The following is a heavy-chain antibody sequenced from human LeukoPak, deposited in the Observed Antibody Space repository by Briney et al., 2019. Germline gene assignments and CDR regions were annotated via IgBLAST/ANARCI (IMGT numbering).Heavy chain of an antibody. CDR2: IYSGGST. Sequence: PGGSLRLSCAASGFAFSNAWMSWVRQAPGKGLEWVSVIYSGGSTYYADSVKGRFTISRDNSKNTLYLQMNSLRAEDTAVYYCAGSYVIRSFDYWGQGTLVTVSS. D-gene: IGHD3-16*01. CDR1: GFAFSNAW. V-gene: IGHV3-66*01. CDR3: AGSYVIRSFDY. J-gene: IGHJ4*02.